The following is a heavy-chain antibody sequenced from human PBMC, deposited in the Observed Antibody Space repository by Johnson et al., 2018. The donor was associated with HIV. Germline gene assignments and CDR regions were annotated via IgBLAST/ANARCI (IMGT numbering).Heavy chain of an antibody. CDR3: ARDRDRLNWNYGALDI. Sequence: EVQLVESGGGLVTPGGSLRISCSGSGLTLRNAWMTWVRQAPGKGLEWVGHIKREVDGGTTDYTAPVKGRFTILRDDSKNILYLQMNNLKAEDTALYYCARDRDRLNWNYGALDIWGQGTMVTVSS. D-gene: IGHD1-7*01. J-gene: IGHJ3*02. CDR2: IKREVDGGTT. V-gene: IGHV3-15*01. CDR1: GLTLRNAW.